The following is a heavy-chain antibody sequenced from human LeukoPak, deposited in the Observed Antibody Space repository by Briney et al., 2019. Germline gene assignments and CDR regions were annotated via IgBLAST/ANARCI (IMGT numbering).Heavy chain of an antibody. D-gene: IGHD5-24*01. Sequence: PGGSLRLSCAASGFTFSNNAMSWVRQAPGKGLEWVSGISGGGDSTSYADSVKGRFTISRGNSRNTLYLQMNSLRAEDTAIYYCAKDAPYVDMATMVKAYFFDYWGQGTLVTVSS. V-gene: IGHV3-23*01. CDR2: ISGGGDST. J-gene: IGHJ4*02. CDR1: GFTFSNNA. CDR3: AKDAPYVDMATMVKAYFFDY.